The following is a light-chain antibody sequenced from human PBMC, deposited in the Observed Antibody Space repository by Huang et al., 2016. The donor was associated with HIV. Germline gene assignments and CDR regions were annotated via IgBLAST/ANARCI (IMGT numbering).Light chain of an antibody. V-gene: IGKV3-20*01. Sequence: ESVLTQSPGTLSLSPGERATLSCRASQSVRSNYLAWYQQKPGQAPRRLIFGASSRATGIPDRFSGSGSGTDFTLTISRLEPEDFAVYYCQQYGNSPWTFGQGTKVEIK. CDR3: QQYGNSPWT. CDR2: GAS. J-gene: IGKJ1*01. CDR1: QSVRSNY.